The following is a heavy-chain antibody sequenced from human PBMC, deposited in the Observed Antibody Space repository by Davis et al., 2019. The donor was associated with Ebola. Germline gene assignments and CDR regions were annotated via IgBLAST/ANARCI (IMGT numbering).Heavy chain of an antibody. CDR1: GFTFTSYW. CDR2: INIDGSKI. V-gene: IGHV3-74*01. D-gene: IGHD2-15*01. J-gene: IGHJ5*02. Sequence: PGGSLSLSCAASGFTFTSYWMHWVRQAPGKWLVWVSCINIDGSKINYADSVKGRFTISRDTAKNTVYLQMNSLRAEDTAVYYCARVASGGLNRWFDRWGQGTLVTVSP. CDR3: ARVASGGLNRWFDR.